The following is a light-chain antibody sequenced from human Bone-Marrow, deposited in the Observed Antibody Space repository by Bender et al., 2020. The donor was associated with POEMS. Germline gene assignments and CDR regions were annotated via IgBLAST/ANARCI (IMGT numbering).Light chain of an antibody. Sequence: QSALTQPASVSGSPGQSINISCTGANSDLGDYDSVSWYQQHPGKAPKLMIYDVTNRPSGVSHRFSGSKSGNTASLTISGLQADDEADYYCCSYTRSRTWVFGGGTKLTVL. CDR3: CSYTRSRTWV. V-gene: IGLV2-14*03. J-gene: IGLJ3*02. CDR2: DVT. CDR1: NSDLGDYDS.